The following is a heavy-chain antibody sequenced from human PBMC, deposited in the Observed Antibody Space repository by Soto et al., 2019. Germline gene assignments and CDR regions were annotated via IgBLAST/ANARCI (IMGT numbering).Heavy chain of an antibody. CDR2: IIPIFGTA. J-gene: IGHJ4*02. CDR3: ASGYTTVTTSGIDY. V-gene: IGHV1-69*01. Sequence: QVQLVQSGAEVKKPGSSVKVSCKASGGTFSSYAISWVRQAPGQGLEWVGGIIPIFGTANYAQKFQGRVTITADESTSTAYMELSSLRSEDTAVYYCASGYTTVTTSGIDYWGQGTLVTVSS. CDR1: GGTFSSYA. D-gene: IGHD4-17*01.